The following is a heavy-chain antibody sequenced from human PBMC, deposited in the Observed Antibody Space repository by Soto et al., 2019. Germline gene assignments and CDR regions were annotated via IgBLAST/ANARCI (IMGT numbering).Heavy chain of an antibody. CDR3: AKGLMSIADRSDC. Sequence: GWSLRLPCAVSGFTFSSYAMSWVRQAPGKGLEWVSAISGSGGSTYYADSVKGRFTISRDNSKNTLYLQMNSLRADDTAVYDCAKGLMSIADRSDCWGQGPRGTVSS. CDR1: GFTFSSYA. J-gene: IGHJ4*03. D-gene: IGHD6-6*01. CDR2: ISGSGGST. V-gene: IGHV3-23*01.